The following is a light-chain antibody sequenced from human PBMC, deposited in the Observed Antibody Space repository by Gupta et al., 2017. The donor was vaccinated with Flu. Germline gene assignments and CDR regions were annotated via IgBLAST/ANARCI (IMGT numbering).Light chain of an antibody. J-gene: IGKJ2*01. Sequence: LAAFVGDRVNSTCQARQDINNYVNWYQQRQEKPPKLLIYHAYNLETGVTCRSSGSGGGTDCSFTISNLNPEEFEKFYCYHYENVHLILFTFGQGTNLDIK. CDR3: YHYENVHLILFT. CDR2: HAY. V-gene: IGKV1-33*01. CDR1: QDINNY.